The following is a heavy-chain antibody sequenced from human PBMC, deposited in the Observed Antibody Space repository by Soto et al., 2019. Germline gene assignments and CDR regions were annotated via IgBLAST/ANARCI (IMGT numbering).Heavy chain of an antibody. J-gene: IGHJ6*02. Sequence: GGALRLSCEASGFPVNDYSMDLVRQAPEKGLEWVSSISSSGTYIYYADSVKGRFAISRDNANNVMYLQMDTLRAEDTAVYYCVRAGHVFDVHAYGIDLWGHGARVPGSS. CDR2: ISSSGTYI. D-gene: IGHD3-10*01. CDR3: VRAGHVFDVHAYGIDL. V-gene: IGHV3-21*01. CDR1: GFPVNDYS.